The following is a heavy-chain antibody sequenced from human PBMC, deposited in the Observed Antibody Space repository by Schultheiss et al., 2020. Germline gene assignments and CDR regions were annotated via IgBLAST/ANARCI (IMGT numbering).Heavy chain of an antibody. CDR3: ARGLSSVIVVAATPWFDP. V-gene: IGHV4-34*01. CDR2: MNHGGSA. Sequence: SETLSLTCAVYGGSFSGYYWSWIRQPPGKGLEWIGEMNHGGSANYNPSLKSRVTISIDTSKNQFSLKLSPVTAADTAVYYCARGLSSVIVVAATPWFDPWGQGTLVTVSS. CDR1: GGSFSGYY. J-gene: IGHJ5*02. D-gene: IGHD2-15*01.